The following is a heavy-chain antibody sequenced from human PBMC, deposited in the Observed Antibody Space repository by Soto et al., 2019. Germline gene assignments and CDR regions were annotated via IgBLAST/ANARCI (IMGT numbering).Heavy chain of an antibody. CDR1: GYTFASHY. CDR3: GRDTSGLDY. V-gene: IGHV1-46*01. Sequence: QVQLVQSGAEVKKPGASVKVSCQASGYTFASHYIHWVRQAPGQGLEWMGVINPNGGNTGYVQRFQDRLTLATDTPTNTVYLDLSSLSSDDTAVYYCGRDTSGLDYWGQGTLVTVSS. J-gene: IGHJ4*02. CDR2: INPNGGNT.